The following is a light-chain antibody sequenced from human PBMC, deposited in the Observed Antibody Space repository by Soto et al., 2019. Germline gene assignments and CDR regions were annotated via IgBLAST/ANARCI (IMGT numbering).Light chain of an antibody. CDR2: GNH. J-gene: IGLJ3*02. Sequence: QPVLTQPPSVSGAPGQKVTISCTGSSSDIGADDDVHWYQQVPGTAPKLLIYGNHNRPSGVPDRFSGSKSGSSASLAITGLQAEDEADDYCHSYVRSLTSWVFGGGTKLTVL. V-gene: IGLV1-40*01. CDR3: HSYVRSLTSWV. CDR1: SSDIGADDD.